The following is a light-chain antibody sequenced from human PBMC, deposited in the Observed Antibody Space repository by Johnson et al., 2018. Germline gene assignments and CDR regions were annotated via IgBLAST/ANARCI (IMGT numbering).Light chain of an antibody. V-gene: IGLV1-51*02. CDR1: SSNIGNNY. J-gene: IGLJ1*01. CDR3: GTWDSSLSVGNV. Sequence: QSVLTQPPSVSAAPGQKVTISCYGSSSNIGNNYVSWYQQLTGTAPKLLIYENNKRPSGIPDRFSGSKSGTSATLGITGLQTGDEADYYCGTWDSSLSVGNVFGTGTTVTV. CDR2: ENN.